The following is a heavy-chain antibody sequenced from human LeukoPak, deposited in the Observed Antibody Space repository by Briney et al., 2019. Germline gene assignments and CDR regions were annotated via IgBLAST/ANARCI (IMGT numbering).Heavy chain of an antibody. D-gene: IGHD3-22*01. CDR1: GFTFSDYY. CDR2: ISYDGSNK. CDR3: ARGNYYDSSGYGAY. V-gene: IGHV3-30-3*01. Sequence: GGSLRLSCAASGFTFSDYYMSWVRQAPGKGLEWVAVISYDGSNKYYADSVKGRFTISRDNSKNTLYLQMNSLRAEDTAVYYCARGNYYDSSGYGAYWGQGTLVTVSS. J-gene: IGHJ4*02.